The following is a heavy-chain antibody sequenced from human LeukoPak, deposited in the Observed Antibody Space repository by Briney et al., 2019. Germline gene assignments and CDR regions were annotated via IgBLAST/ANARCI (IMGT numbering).Heavy chain of an antibody. CDR1: GGSISSSNFY. D-gene: IGHD1-26*01. Sequence: PSETLSLTCTVSGGSISSSNFYWGWIRQPPGKGLEWIGSIYYSGSTFYSPSLKSRVTISVDTSKNQFSLKLSSVTAADTAVYYCASLRERSYYARGFDYWGQGTLVTVSS. CDR3: ASLRERSYYARGFDY. J-gene: IGHJ4*02. CDR2: IYYSGST. V-gene: IGHV4-39*01.